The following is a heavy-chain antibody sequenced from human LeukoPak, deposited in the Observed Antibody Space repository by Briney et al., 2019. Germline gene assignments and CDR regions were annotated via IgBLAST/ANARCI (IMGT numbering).Heavy chain of an antibody. Sequence: ASVKVSCKASGYTFTSYYMHWVRQAPGQGLEWMGIINPSGGSTSYAQKFQGRVTMTRDMSTSTVYMELNSLRAEDTAIYYCAKEYDLWHEQGNWFDTWGQGVLVTVSS. CDR1: GYTFTSYY. J-gene: IGHJ5*02. CDR2: INPSGGST. V-gene: IGHV1-46*01. CDR3: AKEYDLWHEQGNWFDT. D-gene: IGHD3-3*01.